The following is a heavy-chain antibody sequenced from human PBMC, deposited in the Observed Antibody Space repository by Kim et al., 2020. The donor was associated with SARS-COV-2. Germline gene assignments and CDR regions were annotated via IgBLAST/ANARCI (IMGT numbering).Heavy chain of an antibody. CDR1: GGSISSGGYY. J-gene: IGHJ4*02. V-gene: IGHV4-31*03. Sequence: SETLSLTCTVSGGSISSGGYYWSWIRQHPGEGLEWIGYICNSVSTYYNPSLKSRVTISPDTSKNQFSLKLNSVTAADTAVYYCARVAAYCGGACSVPYFDYWGQGNLVTVSS. CDR2: ICNSVST. D-gene: IGHD2-21*01. CDR3: ARVAAYCGGACSVPYFDY.